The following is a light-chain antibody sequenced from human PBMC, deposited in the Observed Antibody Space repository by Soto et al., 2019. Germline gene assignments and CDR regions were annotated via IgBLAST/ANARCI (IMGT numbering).Light chain of an antibody. V-gene: IGKV1-9*01. Sequence: DIQLTQSPSFLSPSIVEGFTITCRASQVISTSLAWYQVKPGKAPKLLIYAASTLESGVPSRFSATVSGTEFSLTITSLQPEDFATYYCQQLFDSPITFGQGTRLEI. CDR3: QQLFDSPIT. CDR2: AAS. CDR1: QVISTS. J-gene: IGKJ5*01.